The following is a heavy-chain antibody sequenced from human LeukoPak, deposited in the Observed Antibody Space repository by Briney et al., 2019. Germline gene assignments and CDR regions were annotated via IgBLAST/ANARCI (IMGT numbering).Heavy chain of an antibody. Sequence: GESLKISCAAPGVNVKNNYMSWVRQAPGKGPEWVSVTYSDGYTSFADSVAGRFTFSRDTSRNTMFLQMTSLRVDDSAVYYCVWGRQWYFDLWGRGSLVTVSS. D-gene: IGHD3-16*01. J-gene: IGHJ2*01. CDR1: GVNVKNNY. CDR2: TYSDGYT. V-gene: IGHV3-53*01. CDR3: VWGRQWYFDL.